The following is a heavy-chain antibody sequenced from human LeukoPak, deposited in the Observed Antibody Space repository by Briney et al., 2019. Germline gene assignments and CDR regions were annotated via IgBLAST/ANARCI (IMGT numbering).Heavy chain of an antibody. CDR1: GYTFTSYY. V-gene: IGHV1-46*01. J-gene: IGHJ6*02. CDR3: ARAHYDFWSGLSSGMDV. Sequence: ASVKVSCKASGYTFTSYYMHWVRQAPGQGLEWMGIINPSGGSTSYAQKFQGRVTMTRDTSTSTVYMELSSLRSEDTAVYYCARAHYDFWSGLSSGMDVWGQGTTVTVSS. CDR2: INPSGGST. D-gene: IGHD3-3*01.